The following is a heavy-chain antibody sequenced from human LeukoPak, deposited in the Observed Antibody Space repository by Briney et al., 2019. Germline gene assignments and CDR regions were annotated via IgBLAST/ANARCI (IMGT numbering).Heavy chain of an antibody. V-gene: IGHV3-21*01. CDR2: ISSSSSYI. J-gene: IGHJ4*02. CDR1: GLTFSSYT. CDR3: ARMYCSGGSCYHPDRVDY. Sequence: GGSLRLSCAVSGLTFSSYTMNWVRQAPGKGLEWVSSISSSSSYIYYADSVKGRFTISRDNAKNSLYLQMNSLRAEDTAVYYCARMYCSGGSCYHPDRVDYWGQGTLVTVSS. D-gene: IGHD2-15*01.